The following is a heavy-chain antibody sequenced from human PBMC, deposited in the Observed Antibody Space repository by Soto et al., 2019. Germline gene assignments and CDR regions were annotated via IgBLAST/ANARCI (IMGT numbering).Heavy chain of an antibody. V-gene: IGHV4-59*12. D-gene: IGHD6-6*01. CDR3: ARGSPLSSSFPLDY. J-gene: IGHJ4*02. Sequence: SETLSLTCTVLGGSIRPYYWSWIRQPPGKELEWIGYIYYTGSTNYSPSLKSRVTMSLDTSKNLLSLKLNSVTAADTAVYYCARGSPLSSSFPLDYWGQGSLVTVSS. CDR2: IYYTGST. CDR1: GGSIRPYY.